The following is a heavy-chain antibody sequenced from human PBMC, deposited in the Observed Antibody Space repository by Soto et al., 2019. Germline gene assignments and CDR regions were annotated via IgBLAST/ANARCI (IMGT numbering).Heavy chain of an antibody. D-gene: IGHD2-15*01. CDR2: IWYDGSNK. Sequence: GGSLRLSCTASGFSFSTYGRHWVRQAPGKGLEWVAVIWYDGSNKYYADSVKGRFTISRDNSKNTLYLQMNSLRAEDTAVYYCARELVVAANAFDIWGQGTMVTVSS. CDR1: GFSFSTYG. V-gene: IGHV3-33*08. J-gene: IGHJ3*02. CDR3: ARELVVAANAFDI.